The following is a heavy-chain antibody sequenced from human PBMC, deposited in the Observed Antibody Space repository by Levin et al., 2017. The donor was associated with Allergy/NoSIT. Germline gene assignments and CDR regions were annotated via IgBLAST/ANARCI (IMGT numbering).Heavy chain of an antibody. J-gene: IGHJ4*02. CDR3: ARDPRGGTAEY. CDR2: INSDGSST. Sequence: GGSLRLSCAASGFTFSSYWMHWVRQAPGKGLVWVSRINSDGSSTNYADSVKGRFTISRDNAKNTLYLQMSSLRAEDTAVYYCARDPRGGTAEYWGQGTPVTVSS. CDR1: GFTFSSYW. D-gene: IGHD1-1*01. V-gene: IGHV3-74*01.